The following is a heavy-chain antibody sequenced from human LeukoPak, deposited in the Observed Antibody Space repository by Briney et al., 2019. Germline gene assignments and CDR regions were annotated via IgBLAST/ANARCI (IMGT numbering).Heavy chain of an antibody. CDR3: AKESAYTSPRNYYFDY. V-gene: IGHV3-74*01. CDR1: GFTFSRYW. D-gene: IGHD5-18*01. CDR2: LNPDGSTT. Sequence: GESLRLSCAASGFTFSRYWIHWVRQAPGKGLEWVSRLNPDGSTTSYADSVKGRFTISRDNAKNTLYLQMNNLRADDAAVYYCAKESAYTSPRNYYFDYWGQGALVTVSS. J-gene: IGHJ4*02.